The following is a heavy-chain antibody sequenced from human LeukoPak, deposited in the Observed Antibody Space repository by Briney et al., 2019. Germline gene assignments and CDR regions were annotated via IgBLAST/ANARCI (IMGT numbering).Heavy chain of an antibody. CDR3: AAETSGDGRIDY. Sequence: GGSLRLSCAASGFTFSNAWMTWVRQAPGKGLEWVGRIKSKTDGGTPDCAAPVKARFTISRDDSKNTVYLQTNSLKTEDTAVYYCAAETSGDGRIDYWGQGTLVTVSS. CDR1: GFTFSNAW. V-gene: IGHV3-15*01. J-gene: IGHJ4*02. CDR2: IKSKTDGGTP. D-gene: IGHD5-24*01.